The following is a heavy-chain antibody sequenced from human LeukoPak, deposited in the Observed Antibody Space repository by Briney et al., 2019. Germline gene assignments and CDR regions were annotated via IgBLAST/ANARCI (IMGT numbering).Heavy chain of an antibody. V-gene: IGHV4-38-2*02. D-gene: IGHD2-21*02. CDR1: GYSISSGYY. CDR3: ARGAYCGGDCYTLDY. CDR2: IYHSGST. Sequence: SETLSLTCTVSGYSISSGYYWGWIRQPPGKGLEWIGSIYHSGSTNYNPSLKSRVTMSVDTSKNQFSLKLSSVTAADTAVYYCARGAYCGGDCYTLDYWGQGTLVTVSS. J-gene: IGHJ4*02.